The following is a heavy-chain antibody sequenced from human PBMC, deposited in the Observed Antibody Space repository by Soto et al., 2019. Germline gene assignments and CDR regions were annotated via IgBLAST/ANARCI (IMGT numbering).Heavy chain of an antibody. V-gene: IGHV3-21*01. CDR3: ARDSDYYDSSGRLGP. D-gene: IGHD3-22*01. CDR1: GFTFSSYS. Sequence: GGSLRLSCAASGFTFSSYSMNWVRQAPGKVLEWVSSISSSSSYIYYADSVKGRFTISRDNAKNSLYLQMNSLRAEDTAVYYCARDSDYYDSSGRLGPWGQGTLVTVSS. CDR2: ISSSSSYI. J-gene: IGHJ5*02.